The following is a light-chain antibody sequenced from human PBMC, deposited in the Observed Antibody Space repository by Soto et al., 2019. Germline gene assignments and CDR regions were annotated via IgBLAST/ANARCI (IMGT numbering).Light chain of an antibody. Sequence: IQVTQSPSSLSASLGDRVTITCRASQDIRNDLGWYQQKPGKAPKVLIYDTYTLQSEVPSRFSGSGSGTEFTLTISSLQPDDFAVYYCQQYKSSSTFGQGTKVDIK. J-gene: IGKJ1*01. V-gene: IGKV1-17*01. CDR2: DTY. CDR3: QQYKSSST. CDR1: QDIRND.